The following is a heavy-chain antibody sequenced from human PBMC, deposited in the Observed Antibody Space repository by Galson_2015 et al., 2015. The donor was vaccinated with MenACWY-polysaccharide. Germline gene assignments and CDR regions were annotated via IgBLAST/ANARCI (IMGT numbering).Heavy chain of an antibody. J-gene: IGHJ6*02. CDR1: GFTFSSYA. CDR2: ISYDGTNK. D-gene: IGHD2/OR15-2a*01. CDR3: AKDYCDSTTYYVMDG. V-gene: IGHV3-30*04. Sequence: SLRLSCAASGFTFSSYAMHWVRQAPGKGLEWVAVISYDGTNKYYADSVKGRFTISRDNSENTQYLQMNSLGAEDTAVYYCAKDYCDSTTYYVMDGWGQGTMAAVS.